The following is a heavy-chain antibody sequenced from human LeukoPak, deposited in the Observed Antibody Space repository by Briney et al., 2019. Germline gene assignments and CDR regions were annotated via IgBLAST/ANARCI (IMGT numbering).Heavy chain of an antibody. D-gene: IGHD2-2*01. CDR1: GFTFSSFA. CDR3: AKDRGVEDIVVVPAATFDY. CDR2: VSGSGAST. V-gene: IGHV3-23*01. Sequence: GGSLRLSCAASGFTFSSFAMSWVRQAPGKGLEWVSSVSGSGASTYYADSVKGRFTISRDNSKNTLYLQMNSLRAEDTAVYYCAKDRGVEDIVVVPAATFDYWGQGTLVTVSS. J-gene: IGHJ4*02.